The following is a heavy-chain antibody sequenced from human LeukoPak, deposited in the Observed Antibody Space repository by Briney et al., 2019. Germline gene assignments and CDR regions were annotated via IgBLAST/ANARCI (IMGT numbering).Heavy chain of an antibody. Sequence: GGSLRLSCAASGFPFSTNSVTWVRQAPGMGLEWISYIRGSGGGIYYADSVQGRFTISRDNAKNSLYLQMSSLRAEDTAVYYCARVHEGNYYHYYMDVWGKGTTVTVSS. CDR2: IRGSGGGI. V-gene: IGHV3-48*01. J-gene: IGHJ6*03. CDR1: GFPFSTNS. CDR3: ARVHEGNYYHYYMDV.